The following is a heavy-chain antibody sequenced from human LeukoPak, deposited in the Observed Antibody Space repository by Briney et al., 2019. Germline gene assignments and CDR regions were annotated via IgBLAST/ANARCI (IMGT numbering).Heavy chain of an antibody. CDR2: IYYSGST. J-gene: IGHJ5*02. D-gene: IGHD3-22*01. Sequence: SETLSLTCTVSGGSISSYYWSWIRQPPGKGLEWIGYIYYSGSTNYNPSLKSRVTISVDTSKNQFSLKLSSVTAADTAVYYCARGDSSGYFAPNGWFDPWGQGTLVTVSS. V-gene: IGHV4-59*01. CDR3: ARGDSSGYFAPNGWFDP. CDR1: GGSISSYY.